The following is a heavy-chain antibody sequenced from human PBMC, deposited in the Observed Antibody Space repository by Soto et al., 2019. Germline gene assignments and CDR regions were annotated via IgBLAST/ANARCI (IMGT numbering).Heavy chain of an antibody. CDR2: IIPIFGTA. V-gene: IGHV1-69*01. D-gene: IGHD3-10*01. Sequence: QVQLVQSGAEVKKPGSSVKVSCKASGGTFSSYAISWVRQAPGQGLEWMGGIIPIFGTANYAQKFQGRVTITADESTSTAYMELSSLRSEDTAVYYCERSRIRMVWGDGEFDPWGQGNLVTVAS. CDR3: ERSRIRMVWGDGEFDP. CDR1: GGTFSSYA. J-gene: IGHJ5*02.